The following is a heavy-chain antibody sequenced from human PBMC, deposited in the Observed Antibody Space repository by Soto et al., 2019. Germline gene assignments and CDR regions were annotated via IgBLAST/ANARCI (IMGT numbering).Heavy chain of an antibody. CDR1: GYTFTRYG. CDR3: VVSWGEVDAFDI. V-gene: IGHV1-18*01. D-gene: IGHD2-21*01. Sequence: ASVKVSCKASGYTFTRYGIRWVRQAPGQGHEWLGWISAYNGNTHYAQKLQGRVTMTTDTSTSTAYMELRSLRSDDTAVYFFVVSWGEVDAFDIRGKGTIVTV. CDR2: ISAYNGNT. J-gene: IGHJ3*02.